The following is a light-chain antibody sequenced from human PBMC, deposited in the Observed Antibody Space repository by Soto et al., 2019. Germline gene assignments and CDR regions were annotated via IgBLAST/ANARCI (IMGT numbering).Light chain of an antibody. CDR3: QSYDSSLSGWV. CDR1: SSNIGAGYD. Sequence: QSVVTQPPSVSGAPGQRVTISCTGSSSNIGAGYDVHWYQHLPGIAPKVLISGNNNRPSGVPDRFSGSNSGTSASLAITGLQAEDEADYYCQSYDSSLSGWVFGGGTKLTVL. CDR2: GNN. J-gene: IGLJ3*02. V-gene: IGLV1-40*01.